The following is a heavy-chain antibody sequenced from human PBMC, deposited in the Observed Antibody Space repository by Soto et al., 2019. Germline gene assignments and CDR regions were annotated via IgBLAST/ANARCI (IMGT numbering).Heavy chain of an antibody. Sequence: PPETLSLTCTVSGGSISSGDYYWSWIRQPPGKGLEWIGYIYYSGSTYYNPSLKSRVTISVDTSKNQFSLKLSSVTAADTAVYYCAREMATIAYYYYGMDVWGQGTTVTVSS. J-gene: IGHJ6*02. D-gene: IGHD5-12*01. CDR1: GGSISSGDYY. CDR3: AREMATIAYYYYGMDV. CDR2: IYYSGST. V-gene: IGHV4-30-4*01.